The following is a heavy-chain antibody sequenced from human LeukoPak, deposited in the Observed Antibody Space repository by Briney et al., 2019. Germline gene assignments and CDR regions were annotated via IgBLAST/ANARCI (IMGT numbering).Heavy chain of an antibody. D-gene: IGHD2-2*01. CDR1: GFTFSSYW. V-gene: IGHV3-74*01. Sequence: GGSLRLSCAASGFTFSSYWMHCVRHPPGKGLVWVSRINSDGSSTTYAHSLKGRFTISRDNAKNTLYLQMNSLRAEDTAVYYCAGEFYCTSASCHDYWGQGTLVTVSS. CDR3: AGEFYCTSASCHDY. CDR2: INSDGSST. J-gene: IGHJ4*02.